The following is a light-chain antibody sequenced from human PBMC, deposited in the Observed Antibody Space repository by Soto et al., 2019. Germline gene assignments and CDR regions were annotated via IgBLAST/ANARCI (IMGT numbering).Light chain of an antibody. CDR2: EVS. Sequence: QSALTQPASVSGSPGQSITISFPGTSSDVGGYNYVSWYQQHPGKAPKLMIYEVSNRPSGVSNRFSGSKSGNTASLTISGLQAEDAADYYCSSYTSSSTRGFGGGTQLTVL. CDR1: SSDVGGYNY. J-gene: IGLJ3*02. V-gene: IGLV2-14*01. CDR3: SSYTSSSTRG.